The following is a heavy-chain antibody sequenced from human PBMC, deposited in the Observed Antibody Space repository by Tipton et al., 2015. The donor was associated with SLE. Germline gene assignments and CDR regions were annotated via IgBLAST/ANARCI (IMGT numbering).Heavy chain of an antibody. CDR2: IYSSGNT. V-gene: IGHV4-4*07. CDR3: ARRKQLATFDY. J-gene: IGHJ4*02. CDR1: GGSISSYY. Sequence: TLSLTCTFSGGSISSYYWSWIRQPAGKELEWIGQIYSSGNTNNNPSLKSRVTISLDTSKKQFSLRLSSVTAADTAVYYCARRKQLATFDYWGQGTLVIVSS. D-gene: IGHD6-6*01.